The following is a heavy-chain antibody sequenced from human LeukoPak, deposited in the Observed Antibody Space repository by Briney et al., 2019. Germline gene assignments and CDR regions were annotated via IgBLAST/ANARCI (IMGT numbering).Heavy chain of an antibody. CDR1: GGSISSSSYY. CDR2: IYYSGST. J-gene: IGHJ5*02. D-gene: IGHD3-10*01. Sequence: SETLSLTCTVSGGSISSSSYYWGWIRQPPGKGLECIGSIYYSGSTYYNPSLESRVTISVDTSKNQFSLKLSSVTAADTAVYYCARWGNYYGSGSYYSRRYWFDPWGQGTLVTVSS. V-gene: IGHV4-39*07. CDR3: ARWGNYYGSGSYYSRRYWFDP.